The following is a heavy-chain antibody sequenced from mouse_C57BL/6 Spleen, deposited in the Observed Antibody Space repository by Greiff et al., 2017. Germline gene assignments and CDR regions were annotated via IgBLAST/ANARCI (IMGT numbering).Heavy chain of an antibody. CDR2: IWSGGST. D-gene: IGHD4-1*01. CDR1: GFSLTSYG. J-gene: IGHJ4*01. Sequence: LQESGPGLVQPSQSLSITCTVSGFSLTSYGVHWVRQSPGTGLEWLGVIWSGGSTDYNAAFISRLSISKDNSKSQVFFKMNSLQADDTAIYYCARRRLTGTDYYAMDYWGQGTSVTVSS. V-gene: IGHV2-2*01. CDR3: ARRRLTGTDYYAMDY.